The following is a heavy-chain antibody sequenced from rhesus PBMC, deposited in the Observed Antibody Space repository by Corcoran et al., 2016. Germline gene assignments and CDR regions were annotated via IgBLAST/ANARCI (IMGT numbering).Heavy chain of an antibody. Sequence: EVQLVESGGGLVQPGGALRRACAASGFTFRNYWMSCVRQATGQGRDWVGHIKNKADGGSAEYAESVKGRFTISRDDSKNTLYLQMNSRKTEDTAVYYCARDFPRGGFDYWGQGVLVTVSS. CDR1: GFTFRNYW. V-gene: IGHV3-16*02. D-gene: IGHD2-39*02. J-gene: IGHJ4*01. CDR3: ARDFPRGGFDY. CDR2: IKNKADGGSA.